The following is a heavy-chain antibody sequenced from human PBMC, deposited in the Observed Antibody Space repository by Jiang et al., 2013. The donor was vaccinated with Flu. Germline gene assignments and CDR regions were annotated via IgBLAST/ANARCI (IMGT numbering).Heavy chain of an antibody. CDR3: ARDRGYSSSRLSSWFDP. CDR2: IYYSGST. V-gene: IGHV4-39*07. Sequence: PGLVKPSETLSLTCTVSRVSISSSSYYWGWIRQPPGKGLEWIGSIYYSGSTNYNPSLKSRVTMSVDTSKNQFSLKLSSVTAADTAVYYCARDRGYSSSRLSSWFDPWGQGTLVTVSS. CDR1: RVSISSSSYY. D-gene: IGHD6-13*01. J-gene: IGHJ5*02.